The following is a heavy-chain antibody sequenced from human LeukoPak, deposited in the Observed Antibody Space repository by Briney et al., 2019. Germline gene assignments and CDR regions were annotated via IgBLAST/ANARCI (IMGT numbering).Heavy chain of an antibody. V-gene: IGHV4-34*01. CDR1: GGSSSGYY. Sequence: SETLSLTCAVYGGSSSGYYWSWIRQPPGKGLEWIGEINHSGSTNYNPSLKSRVTISVDTSKNQFSLKLTSVTAADTAVYYCATLGEYYDSSGYYYNWGQGTLVTVSS. D-gene: IGHD3-22*01. CDR2: INHSGST. J-gene: IGHJ4*02. CDR3: ATLGEYYDSSGYYYN.